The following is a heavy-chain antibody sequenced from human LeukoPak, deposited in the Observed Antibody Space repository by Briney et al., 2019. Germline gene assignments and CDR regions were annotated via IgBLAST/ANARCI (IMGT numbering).Heavy chain of an antibody. V-gene: IGHV4-39*01. Sequence: SETLSLTCNVSGGAISSTAYYWGWIRQPPGKGLEWIGSIYYTGSTYYNPSLNSRVTISVDTSPNQFSLKLNSVTAADTALYYCARHPPYGSRNWGAYYFDSGGQGTLVTVSS. CDR2: IYYTGST. J-gene: IGHJ4*02. CDR1: GGAISSTAYY. D-gene: IGHD3-10*01. CDR3: ARHPPYGSRNWGAYYFDS.